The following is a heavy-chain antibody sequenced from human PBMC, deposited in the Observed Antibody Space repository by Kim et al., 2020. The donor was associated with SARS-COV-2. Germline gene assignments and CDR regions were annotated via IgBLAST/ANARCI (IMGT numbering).Heavy chain of an antibody. CDR3: ARDMYYDYVWGSYRPASFFPHFSGMDV. CDR1: GFTVSSNY. CDR2: IYSGGST. V-gene: IGHV3-66*02. D-gene: IGHD3-16*02. Sequence: GGSLRLSCAASGFTVSSNYMSWVRQAPGKGLEWVSVIYSGGSTYYADSVKGRFTISRDNSKNTLYLQMNSLRAEDTAVYYCARDMYYDYVWGSYRPASFFPHFSGMDVWGQGTTVTVSS. J-gene: IGHJ6*02.